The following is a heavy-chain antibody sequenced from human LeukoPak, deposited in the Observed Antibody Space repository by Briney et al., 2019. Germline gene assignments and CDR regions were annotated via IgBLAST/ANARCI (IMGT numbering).Heavy chain of an antibody. CDR2: TKQDGSEK. V-gene: IGHV3-7*01. Sequence: GGALRLSCAASGFTFSSYWMSWVRQAPGKGLEWVANTKQDGSEKYYVDSVKGRFTISRDNAKNSLYLQMNSLRAEDTAVYSCARKSCSSTSCHYYYYYGMDVWGQGTAVTVSS. J-gene: IGHJ6*02. D-gene: IGHD2-2*01. CDR1: GFTFSSYW. CDR3: ARKSCSSTSCHYYYYYGMDV.